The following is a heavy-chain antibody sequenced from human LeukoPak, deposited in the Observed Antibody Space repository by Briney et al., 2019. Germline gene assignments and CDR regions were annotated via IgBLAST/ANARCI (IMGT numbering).Heavy chain of an antibody. D-gene: IGHD3-10*01. CDR2: ISGSGGST. J-gene: IGHJ3*01. Sequence: GGSLRLSCATSGFAFDDHTMHWVRQLPGKGLEWVSLISGSGGSTYYADSVKGRFTISRDNSMDTLYLQINSLGAEDTAVYYCAKDHYSGSGSYYRAFDFWGQGTMVTVSS. CDR3: AKDHYSGSGSYYRAFDF. CDR1: GFAFDDHT. V-gene: IGHV3-23*01.